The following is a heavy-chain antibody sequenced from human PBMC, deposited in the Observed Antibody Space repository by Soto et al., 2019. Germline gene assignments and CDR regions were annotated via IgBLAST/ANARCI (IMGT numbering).Heavy chain of an antibody. V-gene: IGHV4-31*03. CDR2: IYYSGST. Sequence: PSETLSLTCTVSGGSISSCGYYWGWNRQHPGKGLEWIGYIYYSGSTYYNPSLKSRVTISVDTPKNQFSLKLSSVTAADTAVYYCARSVFPWGQGTLVTVSS. CDR1: GGSISSCGYY. CDR3: ARSVFP. J-gene: IGHJ5*02.